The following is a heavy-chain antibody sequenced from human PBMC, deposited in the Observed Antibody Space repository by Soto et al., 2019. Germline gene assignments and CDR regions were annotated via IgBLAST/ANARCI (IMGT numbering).Heavy chain of an antibody. CDR1: GGTFSSYA. D-gene: IGHD3-9*01. J-gene: IGHJ6*02. Sequence: SVKVSCKASGGTFSSYAISWVRQAPGQGLEWMGGIIPTFGTANYAQKFQGRVTITADESTSTAYMELSSLRSEDTAVYYCASISSVNYDILTGYTRNGMDVWGQGTTVTVSS. CDR2: IIPTFGTA. V-gene: IGHV1-69*13. CDR3: ASISSVNYDILTGYTRNGMDV.